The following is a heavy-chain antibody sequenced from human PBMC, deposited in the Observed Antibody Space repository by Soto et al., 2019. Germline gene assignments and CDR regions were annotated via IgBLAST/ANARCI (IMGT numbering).Heavy chain of an antibody. D-gene: IGHD2-2*01. CDR3: ARVTGPHCSSTSCYPPTTYNWFDP. Sequence: QLQLQESGSGLVKPSQTLSLTCAVSGGSISSGGYSWSWIRQPPGKGLEWIGYIYHSGSTYYNPSLKSRVTRAVDRSKNQFSLKLSSVTAADTAVYYCARVTGPHCSSTSCYPPTTYNWFDPWGQGTLVTVSS. CDR1: GGSISSGGYS. J-gene: IGHJ5*02. V-gene: IGHV4-30-2*01. CDR2: IYHSGST.